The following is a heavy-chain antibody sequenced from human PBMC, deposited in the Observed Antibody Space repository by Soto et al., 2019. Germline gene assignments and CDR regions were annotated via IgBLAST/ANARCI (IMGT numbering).Heavy chain of an antibody. V-gene: IGHV3-23*01. CDR3: AKEVVGSGNHDY. Sequence: EVQLLESGGGLVQPGGSLRLSCAASGLTFSNYAMSWVRLAPGKGLEWISAISGSGDSTYYADSVKGRFAISRDNSKNTLYLQMNSLRAEDTAVYYCAKEVVGSGNHDYWGQGTMVTVSS. CDR1: GLTFSNYA. D-gene: IGHD3-10*01. J-gene: IGHJ4*02. CDR2: ISGSGDST.